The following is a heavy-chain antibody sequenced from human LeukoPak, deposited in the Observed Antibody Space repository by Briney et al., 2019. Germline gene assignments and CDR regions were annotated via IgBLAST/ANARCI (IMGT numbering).Heavy chain of an antibody. V-gene: IGHV3-23*01. J-gene: IGHJ4*02. CDR2: ISGSGGST. CDR1: GFTFSSYA. Sequence: PGGSLRLSCAASGFTFSSYAMSWVRQAPGKGLEWVSAISGSGGSTYYADSVKGRFTISRDNSKNTLYLQMNSLRAEDTAVYYCAKDMGYCSGGSCYSIDVSGYWGQGTLVTVSS. CDR3: AKDMGYCSGGSCYSIDVSGY. D-gene: IGHD2-15*01.